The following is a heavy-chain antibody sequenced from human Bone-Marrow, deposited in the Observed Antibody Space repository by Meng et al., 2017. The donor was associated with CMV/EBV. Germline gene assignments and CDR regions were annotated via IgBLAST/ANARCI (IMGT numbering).Heavy chain of an antibody. CDR2: IYYSGST. V-gene: IGHV4-39*07. CDR3: ARARYCSSTSCYYLPTRHNWFDP. CDR1: SY. D-gene: IGHD2-2*01. Sequence: SYWGWIRQPPGKGLEWIGSIYYSGSTYYNPSLKSRVTISVDTSKNQFSLKLSSVTAADTAVYYCARARYCSSTSCYYLPTRHNWFDPWGQGTLVTVSS. J-gene: IGHJ5*02.